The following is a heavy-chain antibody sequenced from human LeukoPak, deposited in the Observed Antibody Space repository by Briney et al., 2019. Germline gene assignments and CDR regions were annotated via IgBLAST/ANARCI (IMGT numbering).Heavy chain of an antibody. CDR1: GGTFSSYA. J-gene: IGHJ6*03. CDR3: ASASPYCSGGSCYSGAYYYYYYMDV. Sequence: SVKVSCKASGGTFSSYAISWVRQAPGQGLEWMGGIIPIFGTANYAQKFQGRVTITTDESTSTAYMELSSLRSEDTAVYYCASASPYCSGGSCYSGAYYYYYYMDVWGKGTTVTVSS. V-gene: IGHV1-69*05. D-gene: IGHD2-15*01. CDR2: IIPIFGTA.